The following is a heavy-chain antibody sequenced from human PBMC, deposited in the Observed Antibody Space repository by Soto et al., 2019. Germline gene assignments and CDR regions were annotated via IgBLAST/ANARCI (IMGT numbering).Heavy chain of an antibody. CDR2: IWQDGSNT. CDR1: GFTLRNYG. CDR3: ATASCAAGGCVDFDF. D-gene: IGHD2-15*01. Sequence: ESGGGVVQPGGSLRLSCAGSGFTLRNYGMHWVRQAPGKGLEWVAVIWQDGSNTYYADSVRVRFIMSRDSSQNTLYLEMNSLRGEDTAVYDCATASCAAGGCVDFDFWGQGTLVTVST. V-gene: IGHV3-33*01. J-gene: IGHJ4*02.